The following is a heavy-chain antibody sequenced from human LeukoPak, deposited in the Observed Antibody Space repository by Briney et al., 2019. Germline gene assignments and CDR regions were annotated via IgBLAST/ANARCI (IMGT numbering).Heavy chain of an antibody. Sequence: QPGGSLRLSCAASGFTFSSYWMHWFRHAPGKGLVWVSQINTDGTSTTYADSVKGRFTISRHNAKNTLYLQMNSLRAEDTAVYYCARGSADPYWGQGTLVTVSS. J-gene: IGHJ4*02. V-gene: IGHV3-74*01. CDR1: GFTFSSYW. D-gene: IGHD1-26*01. CDR3: ARGSADPY. CDR2: INTDGTST.